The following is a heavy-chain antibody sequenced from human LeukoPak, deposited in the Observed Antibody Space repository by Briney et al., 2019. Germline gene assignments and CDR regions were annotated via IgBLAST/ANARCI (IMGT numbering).Heavy chain of an antibody. CDR2: ISYDGSNK. V-gene: IGHV3-30-3*01. D-gene: IGHD6-19*01. CDR1: GFTFSSYA. J-gene: IGHJ4*02. CDR3: ARVVGYSSGWYNDY. Sequence: GGSLRLSCAASGFTFSSYAMHWVRQAPGKGLEWVAVISYDGSNKYYADSVKGRFTISRDNSKNTLYLQMNSLRAEDTAVYYCARVVGYSSGWYNDYWGQGTLVTVSS.